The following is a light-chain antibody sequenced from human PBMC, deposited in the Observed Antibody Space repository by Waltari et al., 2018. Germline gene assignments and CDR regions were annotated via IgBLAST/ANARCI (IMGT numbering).Light chain of an antibody. CDR3: YSGDDSGNQEV. V-gene: IGLV3-10*01. CDR2: EET. J-gene: IGLJ2*01. CDR1: ALPKKY. Sequence: SYELTQPPSVSVSPGQPARITCPGDALPKKYVVWYQQKSGQAPVLVLYEETERPSGIPERFSGSSSGTMATLTISGAQVEDEADYYCYSGDDSGNQEVFGGGTKLTVL.